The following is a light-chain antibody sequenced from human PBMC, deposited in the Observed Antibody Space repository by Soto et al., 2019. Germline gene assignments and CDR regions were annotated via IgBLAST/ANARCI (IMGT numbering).Light chain of an antibody. Sequence: DIHMTQSPSSLSASVGDRVTITCRASQNIKKFLNWSQQRPGKAPSALIHATSTLQNGVSSRFSGSGSDTDFTLTITSLQPEDFATYFCQQSYSSPLTFGGGTKVE. CDR1: QNIKKF. V-gene: IGKV1-39*01. CDR2: ATS. CDR3: QQSYSSPLT. J-gene: IGKJ4*01.